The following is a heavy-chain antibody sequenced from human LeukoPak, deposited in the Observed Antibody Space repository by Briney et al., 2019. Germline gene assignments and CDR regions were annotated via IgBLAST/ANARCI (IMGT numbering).Heavy chain of an antibody. CDR2: INTNTGNP. CDR3: ARDLVITMVREVISNYYYYGMDV. J-gene: IGHJ6*02. V-gene: IGHV7-4-1*02. D-gene: IGHD3-10*01. CDR1: GYTFTSYA. Sequence: ASVKVSCKASGYTFTSYAMNWVRQAPGQGLEWMGWINTNTGNPTYAQGFTGRFVFSLDASVSTAYLQISSLKAEDTAVYYCARDLVITMVREVISNYYYYGMDVWGQGTTVTVSS.